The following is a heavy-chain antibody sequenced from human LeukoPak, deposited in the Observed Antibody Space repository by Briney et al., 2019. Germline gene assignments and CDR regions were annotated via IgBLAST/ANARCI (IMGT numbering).Heavy chain of an antibody. V-gene: IGHV4-34*01. J-gene: IGHJ3*02. Sequence: SETLSLTCAVYGGSFSGYYWSWIRQPPGKGLEWIGEINHSGSTNYNPSLKSRVTISVDTSKNQFSLKLSSVTAADTAVYYCASSYLSDAFDIWGQGTMVTVSS. CDR3: ASSYLSDAFDI. CDR2: INHSGST. CDR1: GGSFSGYY.